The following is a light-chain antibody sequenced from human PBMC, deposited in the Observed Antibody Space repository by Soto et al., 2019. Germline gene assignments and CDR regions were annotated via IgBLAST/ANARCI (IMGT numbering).Light chain of an antibody. CDR1: QDISNY. J-gene: IGKJ4*01. V-gene: IGKV1-33*01. CDR3: QQYDNLPLT. CDR2: DAS. Sequence: DLQMTQSPSSLSASVGDRVTITCQASQDISNYLKWYQQKPGKAPKLLIYDASNMETGVPSRFSGSGSGIDFTFTISSLQLEDIATYSCQQYDNLPLTFGGGTKVEIK.